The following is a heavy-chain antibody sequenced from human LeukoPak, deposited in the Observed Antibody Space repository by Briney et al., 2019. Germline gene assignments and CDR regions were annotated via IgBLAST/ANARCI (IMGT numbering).Heavy chain of an antibody. CDR3: AREASILYY. CDR2: ISGSGSNT. J-gene: IGHJ4*02. Sequence: GGSLRLSCAASGFTFSSYAMSWVRQAPGKGLEWVSVISGSGSNTYYADSVKGRFSITRDNSNNTLYLQMNNLRAEDTAVYYCAREASILYYWGQGALVTVSS. V-gene: IGHV3-23*01. CDR1: GFTFSSYA.